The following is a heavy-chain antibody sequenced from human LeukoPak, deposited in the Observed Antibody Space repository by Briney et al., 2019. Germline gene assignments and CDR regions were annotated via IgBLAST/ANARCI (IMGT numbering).Heavy chain of an antibody. Sequence: SETLSLACTVSGGSISSYYWSWIRQPPGKGLEWIGYIYYSGSTNYNPSLKSRVTISINASKNQFSLKLSSVTAADTAVYYCARGGSYYGYFDYWGQGTLVTVSS. D-gene: IGHD1-26*01. CDR3: ARGGSYYGYFDY. CDR1: GGSISSYY. CDR2: IYYSGST. V-gene: IGHV4-59*01. J-gene: IGHJ4*02.